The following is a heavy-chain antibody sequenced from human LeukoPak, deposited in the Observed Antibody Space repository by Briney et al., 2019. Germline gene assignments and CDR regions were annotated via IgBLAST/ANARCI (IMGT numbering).Heavy chain of an antibody. CDR2: ISAYNGNT. D-gene: IGHD2-2*01. J-gene: IGHJ4*02. V-gene: IGHV1-18*01. Sequence: ASVKVSCKASGYTFTSYGISWVRQAPGQGLEWMGWISAYNGNTNYAQKLQGRVTMTTDTSTSTAYMGLRSLRSDDTAVYYCARQEYCSSTSCYLGYFDYWGQGTLVTVSS. CDR1: GYTFTSYG. CDR3: ARQEYCSSTSCYLGYFDY.